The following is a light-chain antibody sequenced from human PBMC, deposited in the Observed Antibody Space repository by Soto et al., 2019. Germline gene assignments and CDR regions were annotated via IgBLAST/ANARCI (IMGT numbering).Light chain of an antibody. J-gene: IGKJ1*01. CDR3: QNHNNAPWT. V-gene: IGKV1-27*01. CDR1: QGIGNY. Sequence: DIQMTQSPSSLSASVGDRVTITCRASQGIGNYLAWYQQKSGKVPKLLIYAASTLQSGVPSRFSGSRSGTDFTLTISSLKPEDVATYYCQNHNNAPWTFGQGTNVEIQ. CDR2: AAS.